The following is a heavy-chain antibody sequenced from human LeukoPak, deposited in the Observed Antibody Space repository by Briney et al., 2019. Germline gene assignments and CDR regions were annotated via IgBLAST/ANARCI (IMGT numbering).Heavy chain of an antibody. D-gene: IGHD5-24*01. CDR3: AKGEMFFDY. V-gene: IGHV3-23*01. J-gene: IGHJ4*02. CDR2: ISGIGTYT. Sequence: GGSLRLSCVASGFTFSNYGMSWVRQAPGKGLEWVSAISGIGTYTYYADSVKGRFTISRDNSKNTLYLQMNSLRAEDTAVYYCAKGEMFFDYWGQGTLVTVSS. CDR1: GFTFSNYG.